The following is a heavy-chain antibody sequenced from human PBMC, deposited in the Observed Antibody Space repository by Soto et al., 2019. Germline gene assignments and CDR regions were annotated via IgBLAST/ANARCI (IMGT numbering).Heavy chain of an antibody. J-gene: IGHJ6*02. V-gene: IGHV3-43*01. CDR3: AKDKANYHGMDV. Sequence: VQLVESGGGVVQPGRSLRLSCAASGFPFDDYTMHWVRQGPGKGLEWVSLINWDGGSTYYADSVKGRFTISRDNSKNSLFLQMNSLRTEDTALYYCAKDKANYHGMDVWGQGTTVTVSS. CDR2: INWDGGST. CDR1: GFPFDDYT.